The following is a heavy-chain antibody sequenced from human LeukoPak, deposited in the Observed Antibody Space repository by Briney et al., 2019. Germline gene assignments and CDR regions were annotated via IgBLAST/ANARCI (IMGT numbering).Heavy chain of an antibody. CDR1: GFTFSSYA. CDR2: ISYDGSNK. J-gene: IGHJ3*02. V-gene: IGHV3-30-3*01. D-gene: IGHD5-18*01. Sequence: GRSLRLSCAASGFTFSSYARHWVRQAPGKELEWVAVISYDGSNKYYADSVKGRFTISRDNSKNTLYLQMNSLRAEDTAVYYCARETYSYGSHAFDIWGQGAMVTVSS. CDR3: ARETYSYGSHAFDI.